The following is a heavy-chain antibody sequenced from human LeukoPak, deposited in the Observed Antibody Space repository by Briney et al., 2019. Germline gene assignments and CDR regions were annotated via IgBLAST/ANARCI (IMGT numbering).Heavy chain of an antibody. Sequence: GGSLRLSCAASGFTFSNAWMSWVRQAPGKGLEWVSAISGSAERTYYADSVKGRFTISRDNSKNTLYLQMSSLRAEDTAVYYCAKRSYCFGAACLFDPWGQGTLVTVSS. V-gene: IGHV3-23*01. D-gene: IGHD2-15*01. CDR2: ISGSAERT. CDR1: GFTFSNAW. J-gene: IGHJ5*02. CDR3: AKRSYCFGAACLFDP.